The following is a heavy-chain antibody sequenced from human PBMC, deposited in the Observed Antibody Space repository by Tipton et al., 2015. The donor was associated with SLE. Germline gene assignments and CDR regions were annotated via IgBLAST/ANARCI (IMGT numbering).Heavy chain of an antibody. CDR1: GVSISTFY. Sequence: TLSLTCTVSGVSISTFYWSWIRQPPGKGLEWIGYIYYSGGSTNYNPSLKSRVTMSVDTSKNQFSLKLSSVTAADTAVYYCARDGVIAMGYSMDVWGKGTTVTVSS. CDR2: IYYSGGST. V-gene: IGHV4-59*01. J-gene: IGHJ6*03. CDR3: ARDGVIAMGYSMDV. D-gene: IGHD2-21*01.